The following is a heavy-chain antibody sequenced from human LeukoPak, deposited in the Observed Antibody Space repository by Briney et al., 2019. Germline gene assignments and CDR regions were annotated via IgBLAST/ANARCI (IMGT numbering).Heavy chain of an antibody. CDR1: GYTFTSYY. Sequence: GASVKVSCKASGYTFTSYYMHWARQAPGQGLEWMGIINPSGGSTSYAQKFQGRVTMARDTSTSTVYMELSSLRSEDTAVYYCARDLRWGYYFDYWGQGTLVTVSS. V-gene: IGHV1-46*01. CDR2: INPSGGST. CDR3: ARDLRWGYYFDY. D-gene: IGHD4-23*01. J-gene: IGHJ4*02.